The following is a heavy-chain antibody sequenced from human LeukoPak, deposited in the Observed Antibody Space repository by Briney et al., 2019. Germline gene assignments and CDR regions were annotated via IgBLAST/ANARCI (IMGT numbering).Heavy chain of an antibody. CDR2: IYSGGNT. V-gene: IGHV3-66*01. CDR1: GFTVSTNY. D-gene: IGHD4-17*01. CDR3: ARDVYGDYGSDY. J-gene: IGHJ4*02. Sequence: GGSLRLSCAASGFTVSTNYMSWVRQAPGKGLEWVSVIYSGGNTYYADSVKGRFTISRDNSKNSLYLQMNSLRAEDTAVYYCARDVYGDYGSDYWGQGTLVTVSS.